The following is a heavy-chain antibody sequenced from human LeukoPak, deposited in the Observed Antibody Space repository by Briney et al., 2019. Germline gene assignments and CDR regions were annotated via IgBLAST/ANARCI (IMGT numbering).Heavy chain of an antibody. CDR3: ARVRGYCSGGSCLLYYFDY. Sequence: PSETLSLTCAVYGGSFSGYYWSWIRQPPGKGLEWIGEINHSGSTNYNPSLKSRVTISLDTSKNQFSLKLSSVTAADTAVYCCARVRGYCSGGSCLLYYFDYWGQGTLVTVS. D-gene: IGHD2-15*01. CDR2: INHSGST. V-gene: IGHV4-34*01. CDR1: GGSFSGYY. J-gene: IGHJ4*02.